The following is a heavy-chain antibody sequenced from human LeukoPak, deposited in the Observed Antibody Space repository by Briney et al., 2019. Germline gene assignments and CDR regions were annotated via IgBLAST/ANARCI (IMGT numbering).Heavy chain of an antibody. D-gene: IGHD2-2*02. CDR3: ASTVGFPKHQLLYQDYFDY. J-gene: IGHJ4*02. CDR2: IIPIFGTA. V-gene: IGHV1-69*01. Sequence: SVKVSCKASGGTFSSYAISWVRQAPGQGLEWMGGIIPIFGTANYAQKFQGRVTITADESTSTAYMELSSLRSEDTAVYYCASTVGFPKHQLLYQDYFDYWGQGTLVTVSS. CDR1: GGTFSSYA.